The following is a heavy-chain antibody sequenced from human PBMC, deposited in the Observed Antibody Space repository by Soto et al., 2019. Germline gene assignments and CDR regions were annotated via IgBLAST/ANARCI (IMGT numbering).Heavy chain of an antibody. V-gene: IGHV3-30*03. Sequence: QGQLVESGGGVAQPGRSLRLSCAASAFTFSTYAMHWVRQPPGKGLEWLAVISYDRSNEFYADSVRGLFVISRDNSKNTLNRKMNRQSPEETAVYYWARGRKDSWCGYTDDEPPGTCDYWGQGTLVTVSS. J-gene: IGHJ4*02. CDR2: ISYDRSNE. D-gene: IGHD5-12*01. CDR1: AFTFSTYA. CDR3: ARGRKDSWCGYTDDEPPGTCDY.